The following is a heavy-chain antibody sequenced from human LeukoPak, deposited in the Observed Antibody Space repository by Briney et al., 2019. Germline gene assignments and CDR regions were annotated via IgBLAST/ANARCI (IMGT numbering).Heavy chain of an antibody. Sequence: SETLSLTCAVSGDSINNYYWSWIRQPAGKGLEWIGRLYTSGSTYYNPSLKSRVTMSVDTSKKQFSLKLSSVTAADTAVYYCAREGPPPGNWFDPWGQGTLVTVSS. J-gene: IGHJ5*02. V-gene: IGHV4-4*07. CDR3: AREGPPPGNWFDP. CDR2: LYTSGST. CDR1: GDSINNYY.